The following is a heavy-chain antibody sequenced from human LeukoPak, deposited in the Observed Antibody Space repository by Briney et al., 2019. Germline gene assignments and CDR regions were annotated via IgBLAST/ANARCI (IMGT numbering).Heavy chain of an antibody. J-gene: IGHJ4*02. CDR1: GYTFTSYG. Sequence: ASVKVSCKAAGYTFTSYGISWVRQAPGQGLEWMGWISAYNGNTNYAQKLQVRVTMTTDTSTSTTYSERRSLRSEDTAVYYCARDKNIVVVPAASFDYWGQGTLVTVSS. CDR3: ARDKNIVVVPAASFDY. D-gene: IGHD2-2*01. V-gene: IGHV1-18*04. CDR2: ISAYNGNT.